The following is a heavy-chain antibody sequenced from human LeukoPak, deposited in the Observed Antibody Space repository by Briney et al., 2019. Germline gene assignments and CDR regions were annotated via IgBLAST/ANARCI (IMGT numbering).Heavy chain of an antibody. J-gene: IGHJ6*03. CDR1: GFTFSTYE. V-gene: IGHV3-30*02. CDR3: AKGGGYEAQYYYYYLDV. D-gene: IGHD5-12*01. CDR2: IRYDGSNK. Sequence: GGSLRLSCAASGFTFSTYEMNWVRQAPGRGLEWVAFIRYDGSNKYYADSVKGRFTVSRDNSKNTLYLQMKSLRAEDTAVYYCAKGGGYEAQYYYYYLDVWGKGTTVTISS.